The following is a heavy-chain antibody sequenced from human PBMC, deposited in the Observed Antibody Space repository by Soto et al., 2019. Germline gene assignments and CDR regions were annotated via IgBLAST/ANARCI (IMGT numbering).Heavy chain of an antibody. Sequence: QQQLQESGSGLVKPSQTLSLTCAVSGGSISSGGYSWRWIRQPPGKGLEWIGDINYSGSTYYNPSLKSRATISIDRSKNHFSLELTSVTAADTAGYYCARESGAGATNWFDPWGQGSLVTVSS. CDR2: INYSGST. CDR3: ARESGAGATNWFDP. J-gene: IGHJ5*02. V-gene: IGHV4-30-2*01. D-gene: IGHD1-26*01. CDR1: GGSISSGGYS.